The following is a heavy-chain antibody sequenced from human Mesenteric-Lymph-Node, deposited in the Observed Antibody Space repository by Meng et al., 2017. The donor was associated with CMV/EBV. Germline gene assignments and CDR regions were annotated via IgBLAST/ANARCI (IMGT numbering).Heavy chain of an antibody. D-gene: IGHD3-22*01. V-gene: IGHV4-59*01. CDR3: ARDGNYFGSSGYYGMDV. CDR2: IYYSGST. CDR1: GGSISSYY. J-gene: IGHJ6*02. Sequence: SETLSLTCTVSGGSISSYYWSWIRQPPGKGLEWIGYIYYSGSTTYNPSLKSRVTISVDTSKNQLSLKLSYVTAADTAVYYCARDGNYFGSSGYYGMDVWGQGTTVTVSS.